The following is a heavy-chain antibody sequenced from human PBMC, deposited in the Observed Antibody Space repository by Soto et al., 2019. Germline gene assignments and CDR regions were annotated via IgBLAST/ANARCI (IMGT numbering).Heavy chain of an antibody. CDR3: ATYSSSSGDPDYYGMDV. D-gene: IGHD6-6*01. J-gene: IGHJ6*02. CDR2: IYYSGST. V-gene: IGHV4-31*03. CDR1: GGSISSGGDY. Sequence: QVQLQESGPGLVKPSQTLSLTCTVSGGSISSGGDYWSWIRQHPGKGLEWIGYIYYSGSTYYNPSLKSRVTISVDTSKNQFSLKLSSVTAADTAVYYCATYSSSSGDPDYYGMDVWGQGTTVTVSS.